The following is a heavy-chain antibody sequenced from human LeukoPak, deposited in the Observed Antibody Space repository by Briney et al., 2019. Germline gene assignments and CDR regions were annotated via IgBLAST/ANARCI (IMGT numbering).Heavy chain of an antibody. CDR3: ARDGHSSGLDAFDI. CDR2: IYHTGST. V-gene: IGHV4-30-2*01. CDR1: GGSISSGLYS. J-gene: IGHJ3*02. D-gene: IGHD6-19*01. Sequence: SETLSLTCDVSGGSISSGLYSWSWIRQPLGKGLEWIGYIYHTGSTYYNPSLKSRVTISVDTSKNQFSLKLSSVTAADTAVYYCARDGHSSGLDAFDIWGQGTMVTVSS.